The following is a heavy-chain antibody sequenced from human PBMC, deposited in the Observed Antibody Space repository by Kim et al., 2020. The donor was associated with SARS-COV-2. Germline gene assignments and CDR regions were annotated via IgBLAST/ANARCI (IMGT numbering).Heavy chain of an antibody. V-gene: IGHV1-3*01. Sequence: FQGRVTITRDTSPSTAYMELSSLRSEDTAVYYCARNPSGYSSSWYDSWFDPWGQGTLVTVSS. D-gene: IGHD6-13*01. CDR3: ARNPSGYSSSWYDSWFDP. J-gene: IGHJ5*02.